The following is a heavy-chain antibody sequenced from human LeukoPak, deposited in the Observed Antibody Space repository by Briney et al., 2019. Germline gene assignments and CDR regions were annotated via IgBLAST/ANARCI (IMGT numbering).Heavy chain of an antibody. Sequence: GGSLRLSCTVSGFTVSSNPMSWVRQAPGKGLEWVSFIYSDNTHYSDSVKGRFTISRDNAKNSLYLQMNSLRAEDTAVYYCARGGTTFEHWGQGTLVTVSS. J-gene: IGHJ4*02. CDR3: ARGGTTFEH. D-gene: IGHD1-1*01. V-gene: IGHV3-53*01. CDR2: IYSDNT. CDR1: GFTVSSNP.